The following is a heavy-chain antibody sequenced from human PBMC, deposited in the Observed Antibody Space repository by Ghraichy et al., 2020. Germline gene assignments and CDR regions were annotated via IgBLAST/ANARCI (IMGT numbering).Heavy chain of an antibody. D-gene: IGHD1-7*01. CDR3: ARGRQELRRFDL. J-gene: IGHJ2*01. CDR2: INHSGIT. Sequence: SQTLSLTCAVYGGSFSGYYWSWIRQPPGKGLEWIGDINHSGITKYDPSLESRVTISIDTSKSQFSLKLRSVTAADTGVYYCARGRQELRRFDLWGRGTLVTVSS. CDR1: GGSFSGYY. V-gene: IGHV4-34*01.